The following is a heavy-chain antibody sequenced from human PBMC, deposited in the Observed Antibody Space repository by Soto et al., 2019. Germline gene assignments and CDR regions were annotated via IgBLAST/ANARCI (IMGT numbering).Heavy chain of an antibody. D-gene: IGHD6-13*01. CDR3: ARDQTGITTAGGGRIDR. V-gene: IGHV3-30-3*01. Sequence: QVQLVKSGGGVVQPGRSLRLSCAASGFTFSTHAMHWVRQAPGKGLECVAIVSFDGSNKYYADSVKGRFTISRDNSKNTLYLQMSGLTPEDTAFYYCARDQTGITTAGGGRIDRWGQGTLVTVSS. CDR2: VSFDGSNK. J-gene: IGHJ5*02. CDR1: GFTFSTHA.